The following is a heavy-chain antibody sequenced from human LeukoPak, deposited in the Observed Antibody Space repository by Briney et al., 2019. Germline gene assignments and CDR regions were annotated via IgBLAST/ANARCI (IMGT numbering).Heavy chain of an antibody. Sequence: SVKVSCKASGGTFSSYTISWVRQAPGQGLEWMGRIIPILGIANYAQKFQGRVTITADKSTSTAYMELSSLRSEGTAVYYCARTKPYCSSTSCQDYWGQGTLVTVSS. V-gene: IGHV1-69*02. D-gene: IGHD2-2*01. CDR3: ARTKPYCSSTSCQDY. J-gene: IGHJ4*02. CDR1: GGTFSSYT. CDR2: IIPILGIA.